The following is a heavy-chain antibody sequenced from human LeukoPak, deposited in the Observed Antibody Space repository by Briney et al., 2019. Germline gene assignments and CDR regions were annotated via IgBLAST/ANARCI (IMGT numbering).Heavy chain of an antibody. Sequence: SETLSLTCAVYGGSFSGYYWSWIRQPPGKGLEWIGEINHSGSTNYNPSLKSRVTISVDTSKNQFSLKLSSVTAADTAVYYCAREGTAMGLAPFDYWGQGTLVTVSS. V-gene: IGHV4-34*01. D-gene: IGHD5-18*01. CDR3: AREGTAMGLAPFDY. CDR1: GGSFSGYY. CDR2: INHSGST. J-gene: IGHJ4*02.